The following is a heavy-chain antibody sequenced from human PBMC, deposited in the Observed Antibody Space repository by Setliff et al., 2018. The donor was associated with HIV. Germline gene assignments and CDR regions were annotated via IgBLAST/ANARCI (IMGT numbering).Heavy chain of an antibody. CDR3: ARGGANPSWFDS. CDR2: INTDGSSA. CDR1: GFTFSNSW. V-gene: IGHV3-74*03. Sequence: GGSLRLSCAASGFTFSNSWMHWVRQAPGKGLVWVSRINTDGSSATYADAVKGRFTNSRDNAKNTLYLQMDGLRAKDTAVYYCARGGANPSWFDSWGQGTLVTVSS. J-gene: IGHJ5*01. D-gene: IGHD3-16*01.